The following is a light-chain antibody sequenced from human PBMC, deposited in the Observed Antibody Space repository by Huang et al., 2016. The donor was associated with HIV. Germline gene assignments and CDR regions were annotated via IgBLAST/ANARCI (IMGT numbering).Light chain of an antibody. CDR3: QQSYNTSWT. CDR1: QNINSG. V-gene: IGKV1-39*01. Sequence: DIQLTQSPSSLSASVGDRVTITCRASQNINSGLNWYKQTPGKAPNHLIYAASSLRSVVPSRFSGSGSGTDFTLTISGLQPVDLGTYYCQQSYNTSWTFGQGTTVEIK. CDR2: AAS. J-gene: IGKJ1*01.